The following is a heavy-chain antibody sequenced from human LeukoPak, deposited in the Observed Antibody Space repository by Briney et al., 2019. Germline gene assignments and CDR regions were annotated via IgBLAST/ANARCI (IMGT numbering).Heavy chain of an antibody. CDR2: ISAYNGNT. V-gene: IGHV1-18*01. Sequence: GASVKVSCKASGYTFTSYGISWVRQAPGQGLEWMGWISAYNGNTNYAQKLQGRVTMTTVTSTSTAYMELRSLRSDDTAVYYCARVAGEGDWLLYHNWFDPWGQGTLVTVSS. CDR3: ARVAGEGDWLLYHNWFDP. J-gene: IGHJ5*02. D-gene: IGHD3/OR15-3a*01. CDR1: GYTFTSYG.